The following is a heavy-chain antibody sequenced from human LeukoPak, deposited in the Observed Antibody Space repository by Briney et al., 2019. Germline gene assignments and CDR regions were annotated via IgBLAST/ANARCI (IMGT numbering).Heavy chain of an antibody. D-gene: IGHD3-3*01. CDR1: GGSISSYY. V-gene: IGHV4-4*07. CDR2: IYTSGST. CDR3: ARDIGHITIFGVAYWRWFGP. Sequence: AETLSLTWTVSGGSISSYYWGWVRQPAGKGLEWIGRIYTSGSTNYHSSLKSRVTMSVDTSKIQFSLKLSSVTAADTAVYYCARDIGHITIFGVAYWRWFGPWGQGTLVTVSS. J-gene: IGHJ5*02.